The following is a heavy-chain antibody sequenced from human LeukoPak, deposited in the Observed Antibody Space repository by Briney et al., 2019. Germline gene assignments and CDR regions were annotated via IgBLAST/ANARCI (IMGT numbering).Heavy chain of an antibody. Sequence: GGSLRLSCAASGFTFSTYAMLWVRQAPGKGLEWVSVIYSGGSTYYADSVKGRFTISRDNSKNTLYLQMNSLRAEDTAVYYCASTFYGDSPPYWGQGTLVTVSS. D-gene: IGHD4-17*01. CDR3: ASTFYGDSPPY. V-gene: IGHV3-66*01. CDR2: IYSGGST. CDR1: GFTFSTYA. J-gene: IGHJ4*02.